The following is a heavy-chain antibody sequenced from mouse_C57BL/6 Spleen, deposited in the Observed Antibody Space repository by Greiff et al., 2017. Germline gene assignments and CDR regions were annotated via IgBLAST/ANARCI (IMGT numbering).Heavy chain of an antibody. CDR3: ARYYGSSYFDY. V-gene: IGHV1-52*01. D-gene: IGHD1-1*01. CDR1: GYTFTSYW. J-gene: IGHJ2*01. CDR2: IDPSDSET. Sequence: VQLKQPGAELVRPGSSVQLSCKASGYTFTSYWMHWVKQRPIQGLEWIGNIDPSDSETHYNQKFKDKATLTVDKSSSTAYMQLSSLTSEDSAVYYCARYYGSSYFDYWGQGTTLTVSS.